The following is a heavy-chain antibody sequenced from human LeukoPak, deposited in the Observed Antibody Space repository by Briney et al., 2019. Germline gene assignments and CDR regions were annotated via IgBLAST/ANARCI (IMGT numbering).Heavy chain of an antibody. CDR1: GFTFNYYG. D-gene: IGHD2-2*01. CDR3: AKARGYCSSTSCFRPFDY. V-gene: IGHV3-30*02. Sequence: QPGGSLRLFCAASGFTFNYYGMHWVRQAPGEGLEGVAFIRYDGSNKYYADPVMGRFTISRDNSKNTPYLQMNSLKPEDTAVYYCAKARGYCSSTSCFRPFDYWGQGTLVTVSS. CDR2: IRYDGSNK. J-gene: IGHJ4*02.